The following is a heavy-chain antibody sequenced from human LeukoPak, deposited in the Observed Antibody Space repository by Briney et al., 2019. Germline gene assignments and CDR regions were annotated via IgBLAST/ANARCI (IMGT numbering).Heavy chain of an antibody. D-gene: IGHD6-13*01. CDR1: GYTFTGYY. J-gene: IGHJ5*02. Sequence: ASVKVSCKASGYTFTGYYMHWVRQAPGQGLEWMGWINPNSGGTNYAQKFQGRVTMTRDTSISTAYMELSRLRSDDTAVYYCARSPCDSSSWYWFDPWGQGTLVTVSS. V-gene: IGHV1-2*02. CDR3: ARSPCDSSSWYWFDP. CDR2: INPNSGGT.